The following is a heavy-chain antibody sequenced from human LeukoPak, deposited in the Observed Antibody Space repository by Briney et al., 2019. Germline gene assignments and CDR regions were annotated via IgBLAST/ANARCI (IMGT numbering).Heavy chain of an antibody. CDR1: GYSISNRYY. D-gene: IGHD6-13*01. CDR2: IYHSGST. V-gene: IGHV4-38-2*02. J-gene: IGHJ5*02. CDR3: ARTHSSRYNWFDP. Sequence: SETLSLTCTASGYSISNRYYWGWIRQPPGKGLEWIGSIYHSGSTDYNASLKSRVTISVDTSKNQFSLTLSSVTAADTAVYYCARTHSSRYNWFDPWGQGTLVTVSS.